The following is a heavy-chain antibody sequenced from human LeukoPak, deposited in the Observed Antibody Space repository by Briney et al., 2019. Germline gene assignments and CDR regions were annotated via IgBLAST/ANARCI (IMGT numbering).Heavy chain of an antibody. D-gene: IGHD1-26*01. CDR3: ARGRGSYSGFYFDY. J-gene: IGHJ4*02. V-gene: IGHV1-69*04. CDR2: IIPILGIA. Sequence: ASVKVSCKASGGTFSSYAISWVRQAPGQGLEWMGRIIPILGIANYAQKFQGRVTITADKSTSTAYMELSSLRFEDTAVYYCARGRGSYSGFYFDYWGQGTLVTVSS. CDR1: GGTFSSYA.